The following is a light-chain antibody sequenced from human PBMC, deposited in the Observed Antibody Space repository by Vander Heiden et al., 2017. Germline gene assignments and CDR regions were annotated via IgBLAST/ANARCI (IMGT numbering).Light chain of an antibody. Sequence: SSELTQPPSVSVSLGQLARITCSGDALPKKYAYWYQQKPGQFPVLVIYKDSERPAGIPERFSGSSSGTIVTLTISGVQAEDEADYYCLAADISGTYVFGTGTKVTVL. V-gene: IGLV3-16*01. CDR3: LAADISGTYV. CDR2: KDS. J-gene: IGLJ1*01. CDR1: ALPKKY.